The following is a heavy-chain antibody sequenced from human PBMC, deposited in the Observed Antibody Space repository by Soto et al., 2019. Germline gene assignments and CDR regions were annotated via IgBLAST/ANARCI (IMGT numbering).Heavy chain of an antibody. CDR3: ANGTVDWFDP. Sequence: SETLSLTCTVSGASIRSFYWSWIRQPPGKGLEWIGYVSYSGNTSYNPSLKSRVTISVDTSRNHFSLRLASVTAADTAVYYCANGTVDWFDPWGQGIPVTVSS. D-gene: IGHD2-21*01. V-gene: IGHV4-59*08. J-gene: IGHJ5*02. CDR2: VSYSGNT. CDR1: GASIRSFY.